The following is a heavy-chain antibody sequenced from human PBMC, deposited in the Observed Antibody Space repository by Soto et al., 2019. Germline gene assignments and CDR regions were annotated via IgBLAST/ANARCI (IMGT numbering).Heavy chain of an antibody. V-gene: IGHV3-11*05. J-gene: IGHJ5*02. Sequence: GGLQRLCSAAAEFTFIDYYIRCISKDPGKGLEWVSYISSSSSYTNYADSVKGRFTISRDNAKNSLYLQMNSLRAEDTAVYYCARDHYGPGWFDPWGQPTLVTVPS. D-gene: IGHD3-10*01. CDR1: EFTFIDYY. CDR3: ARDHYGPGWFDP. CDR2: ISSSSSYT.